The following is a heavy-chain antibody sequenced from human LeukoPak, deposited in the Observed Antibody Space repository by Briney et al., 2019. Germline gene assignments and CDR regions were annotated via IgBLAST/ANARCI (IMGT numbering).Heavy chain of an antibody. Sequence: QTGGSLRLSCAASGFTFDDYAMHWVRQAPGKGLEWVSGISWNSGSIGYADSVKGRFTISRDNAKNSLYLQMNSLRAEDTAVYYCARAQTAQWLVPFDYWGQGTLVTVSS. J-gene: IGHJ4*02. CDR3: ARAQTAQWLVPFDY. D-gene: IGHD6-19*01. CDR1: GFTFDDYA. CDR2: ISWNSGSI. V-gene: IGHV3-9*01.